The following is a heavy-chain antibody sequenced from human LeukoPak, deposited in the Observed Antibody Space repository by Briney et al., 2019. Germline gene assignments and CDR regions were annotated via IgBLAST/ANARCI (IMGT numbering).Heavy chain of an antibody. Sequence: PSETLSLTCTVSDGSISSYYWSWIRQPPGKGLEWIGYLYYSGSTNYNPSLKSRVTISVDTSKNQFSLKLSSVTAADTAVYYCARRPVVRMRCSSDTLGHAFDIWGQGTMVTVSS. D-gene: IGHD6-19*01. CDR1: DGSISSYY. J-gene: IGHJ3*02. CDR2: LYYSGST. V-gene: IGHV4-59*08. CDR3: ARRPVVRMRCSSDTLGHAFDI.